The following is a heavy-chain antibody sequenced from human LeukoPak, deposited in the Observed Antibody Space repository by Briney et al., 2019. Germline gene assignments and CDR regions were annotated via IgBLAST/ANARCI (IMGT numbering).Heavy chain of an antibody. CDR1: GGTFSTYA. CDR3: ARDNDSRDPPHFNY. CDR2: IIPLLDTV. V-gene: IGHV1-69*13. J-gene: IGHJ4*02. D-gene: IGHD3-16*01. Sequence: EASVKVSCKTSGGTFSTYAISWVRQAPGQGLEWMGGIIPLLDTVNYAQRFQGRVTITADESTSTAYMELSSLRSEDTAVYYCARDNDSRDPPHFNYWGQGTLVTVSS.